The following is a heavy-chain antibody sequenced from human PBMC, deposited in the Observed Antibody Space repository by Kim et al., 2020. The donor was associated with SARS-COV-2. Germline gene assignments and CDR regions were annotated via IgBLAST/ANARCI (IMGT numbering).Heavy chain of an antibody. D-gene: IGHD2-21*01. CDR2: ISYDGSNK. V-gene: IGHV3-30*04. CDR1: GFTFSSYA. CDR3: ARDSDCGGDCYLYYFVY. Sequence: GGSLRLSCAASGFTFSSYAMHWVRQAPGKGLEWVAVISYDGSNKYYADSVKGRFTISRDNSKNTLYLQMNSLRAEDTAVYCCARDSDCGGDCYLYYFVYWWHRTLVTVSS. J-gene: IGHJ4*01.